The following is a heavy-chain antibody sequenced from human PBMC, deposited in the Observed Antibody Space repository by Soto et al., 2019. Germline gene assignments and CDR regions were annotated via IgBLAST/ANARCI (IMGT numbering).Heavy chain of an antibody. J-gene: IGHJ5*02. V-gene: IGHV4-59*01. Sequence: SETLSLTCTVSGGSISSYYWSWIRQPPGKGLEWIGYIYYSGSTNYNPSLKSRVTISVDTSKNQFSLKLSSVTAADTAVYYCARAKGYYDSSGYYPWFDPWGQGTLVTVS. CDR2: IYYSGST. CDR1: GGSISSYY. CDR3: ARAKGYYDSSGYYPWFDP. D-gene: IGHD3-22*01.